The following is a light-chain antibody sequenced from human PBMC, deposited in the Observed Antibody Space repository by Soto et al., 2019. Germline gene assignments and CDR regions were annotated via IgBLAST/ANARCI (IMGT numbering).Light chain of an antibody. CDR1: QSISTW. CDR3: QPYASFLT. J-gene: IGKJ4*02. V-gene: IGKV1-5*03. CDR2: KAS. Sequence: DIQMTQSPSTLSAAGGDRVTITCRASQSISTWVAWYQQKPGKAPKLLIYKASSLESGVPSRFSGSGSGAEFTLTSSSLQPDDFATYYCQPYASFLTFGGGTRVEIK.